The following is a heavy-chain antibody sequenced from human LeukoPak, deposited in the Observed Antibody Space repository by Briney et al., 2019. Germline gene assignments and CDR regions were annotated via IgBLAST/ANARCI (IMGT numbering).Heavy chain of an antibody. CDR1: GFTFSSYS. Sequence: GGSLRLSCAASGFTFSSYSMNWVRQAPGKGLEWVSSITASATITYYAASVKGRFTISRDDSKNTVSLQMDSLSAEDTALYYCAKYISDSGAYYAFDSWGQGTLVTVSS. CDR3: AKYISDSGAYYAFDS. CDR2: ITASATIT. J-gene: IGHJ4*02. V-gene: IGHV3-23*01. D-gene: IGHD3-10*01.